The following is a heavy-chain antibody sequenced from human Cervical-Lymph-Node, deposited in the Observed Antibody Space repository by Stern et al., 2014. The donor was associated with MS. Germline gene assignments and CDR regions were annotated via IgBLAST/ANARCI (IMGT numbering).Heavy chain of an antibody. Sequence: ESGPTLVKPTQTLTLTCSFSGFSLTTPGLGVGWVRQSPGQALEWPALIYWDDDKRYSPSLKNRLTITKDTSKSQVVLSMTKMDVVDTATYYCTHTEESYGLWSGYSVWGQGTLVTVSS. V-gene: IGHV2-5*02. J-gene: IGHJ4*02. D-gene: IGHD3-3*01. CDR1: GFSLTTPGLG. CDR2: IYWDDDK. CDR3: THTEESYGLWSGYSV.